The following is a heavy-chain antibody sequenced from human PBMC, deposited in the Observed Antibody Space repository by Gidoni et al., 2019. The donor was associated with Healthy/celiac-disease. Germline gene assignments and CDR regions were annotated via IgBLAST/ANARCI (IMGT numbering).Heavy chain of an antibody. CDR3: ARGDSGYAYCFDY. CDR1: GGTFSSYT. J-gene: IGHJ4*02. CDR2: IIPIVGIA. D-gene: IGHD5-12*01. Sequence: QVQLVQSVAEVKKPGSSVKVSCKASGGTFSSYTISWVRLAPGQGLEWMGRIIPIVGIANYARKFQDRVTITADNSTRTAYMELSSLRSEDTAVYYCARGDSGYAYCFDYWGQGTLVTVSS. V-gene: IGHV1-69*02.